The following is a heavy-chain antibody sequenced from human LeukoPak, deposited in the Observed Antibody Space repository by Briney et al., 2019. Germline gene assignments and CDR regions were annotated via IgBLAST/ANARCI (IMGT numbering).Heavy chain of an antibody. Sequence: PGGSLRLSCAASGFTFSDYYMSWIRQAPGRGLEWVANMKLDGSEEYYVDSVKGRFTISSDNANNSLYLQMNSLRVDDTAVYYCARWARYCSSGSCYSWFDPWGQGTLVTVSS. CDR3: ARWARYCSSGSCYSWFDP. J-gene: IGHJ5*02. V-gene: IGHV3-7*01. CDR2: MKLDGSEE. D-gene: IGHD2-15*01. CDR1: GFTFSDYY.